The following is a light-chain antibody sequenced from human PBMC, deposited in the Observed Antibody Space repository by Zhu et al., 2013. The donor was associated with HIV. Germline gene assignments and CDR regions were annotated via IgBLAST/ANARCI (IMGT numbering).Light chain of an antibody. J-gene: IGKJ4*01. CDR1: QSVSSN. CDR2: DAY. CDR3: QHHNSYSGHT. V-gene: IGKV3D-15*01. Sequence: EIVMTQSPATLSVSPGERATLSCRASQSVSSNYLVWYQQKPGQAPRLLIYDAYTRATDTPTRFSGSGSGADFTLTISSLQPDDSATYYCQHHNSYSGHTFGGGTKVEIK.